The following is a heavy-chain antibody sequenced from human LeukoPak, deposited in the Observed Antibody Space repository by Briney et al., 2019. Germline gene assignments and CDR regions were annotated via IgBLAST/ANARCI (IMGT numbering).Heavy chain of an antibody. J-gene: IGHJ4*02. CDR3: AKDAQGLVRGGIYFDF. V-gene: IGHV3-23*01. D-gene: IGHD6-19*01. CDR1: GFTFKTYA. CDR2: ISGSGSST. Sequence: GGSLRLSCAASGFTFKTYAMNWVRQVPGKGPEWVSSISGSGSSTDYADSVKGRFTISRDNSKNTLYLQMNSLRAEDTALNYCAKDAQGLVRGGIYFDFWGQGSLVTVSS.